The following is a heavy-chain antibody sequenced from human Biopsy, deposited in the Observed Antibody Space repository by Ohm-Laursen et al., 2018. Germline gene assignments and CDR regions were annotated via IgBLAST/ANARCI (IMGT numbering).Heavy chain of an antibody. CDR1: GGSISSYY. D-gene: IGHD3-22*01. V-gene: IGHV4-59*01. Sequence: TLSLTCPVSGGSISSYYWSWIRQPPGKGLQWIGYVYYTGSTGYNPSLQSRVTISVDTSKNHFSLRLRSVTPADTAIYYCARDRGYYSDRTVPGYFDLWGRGTLVTVSS. CDR3: ARDRGYYSDRTVPGYFDL. CDR2: VYYTGST. J-gene: IGHJ2*01.